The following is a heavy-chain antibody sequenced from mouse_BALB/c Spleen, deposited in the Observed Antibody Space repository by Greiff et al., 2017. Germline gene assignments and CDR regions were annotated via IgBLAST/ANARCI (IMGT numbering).Heavy chain of an antibody. J-gene: IGHJ2*01. CDR1: GFNIKDTY. CDR2: IDPANGNT. CDR3: ARSPHYYGSSPYYFDY. D-gene: IGHD1-1*01. V-gene: IGHV14-3*02. Sequence: VQLKQSGAELVKPGASVKLSCTASGFNIKDTYMHWVKQRPEQGLEWIGRIDPANGNTKYDPKFQGKATITADTSSNTAYLQLSSLTSEDTAVYYCARSPHYYGSSPYYFDYWGQGTTLTVSS.